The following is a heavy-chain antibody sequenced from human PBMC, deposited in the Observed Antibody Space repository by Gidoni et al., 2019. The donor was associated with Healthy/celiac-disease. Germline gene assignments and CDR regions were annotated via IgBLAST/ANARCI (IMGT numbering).Heavy chain of an antibody. CDR2: INPNSGGT. V-gene: IGHV1-2*06. J-gene: IGHJ3*02. CDR3: ASEVVVAATLSAAFDI. CDR1: GYTFTGYY. D-gene: IGHD2-15*01. Sequence: QVQLVQSGAEVKKPGASVQVSCKASGYTFTGYYMHWVRQAPGQGLEWMGRINPNSGGTNYAQKFQGRVTMTRDTSISTAYMELSRLRSDDTAVYYCASEVVVAATLSAAFDIWGQGTMVTVSS.